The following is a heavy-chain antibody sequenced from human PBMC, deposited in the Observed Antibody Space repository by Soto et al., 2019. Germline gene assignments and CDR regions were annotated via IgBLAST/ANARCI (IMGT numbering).Heavy chain of an antibody. CDR2: IRGKANSYAT. J-gene: IGHJ4*02. D-gene: IGHD3-3*01. V-gene: IGHV3-73*02. CDR1: GFTFSGSA. CDR3: ARGIYDFWSGHPKGLDY. Sequence: EVQLVESGGGLVQPGGSLKLSCAASGFTFSGSAMHWVRQASGKGLEWVGRIRGKANSYATAYAVSVKGKFTISRDDSRNTAYLQMISLKTEDTAVYYCARGIYDFWSGHPKGLDYWGQGTVVTVSS.